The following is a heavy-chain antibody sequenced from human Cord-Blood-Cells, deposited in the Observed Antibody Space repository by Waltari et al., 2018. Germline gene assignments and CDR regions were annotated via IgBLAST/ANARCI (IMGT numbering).Heavy chain of an antibody. J-gene: IGHJ4*02. CDR1: GFTFSSYA. V-gene: IGHV3-23*01. CDR3: AKDYDSSGYWN. CDR2: IRGSGGST. D-gene: IGHD3-22*01. Sequence: EVQLLESGGGLVQPGGSLRLSCAASGFTFSSYAMSWVRQAPGKWLGWVSAIRGSGGSTYYADSVKGRFTISRDNSKNTLYLQMNSLRAEDTAVYYCAKDYDSSGYWNWGQGTLVTVSS.